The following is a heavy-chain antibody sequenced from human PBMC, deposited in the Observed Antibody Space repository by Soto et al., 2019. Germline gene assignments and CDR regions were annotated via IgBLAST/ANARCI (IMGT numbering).Heavy chain of an antibody. CDR3: ARYVVVVAASSNWFDP. D-gene: IGHD2-15*01. V-gene: IGHV4-59*01. CDR2: IYYSGST. J-gene: IGHJ5*02. CDR1: GGSISSYY. Sequence: TLSLTYTVSGGSISSYYWSWIRQPPGKGLEWIGYIYYSGSTNYNPSLKSRVTISVDTSKNQFSLKLSSVTAADTAVYYCARYVVVVAASSNWFDPWGQGTLVTVSS.